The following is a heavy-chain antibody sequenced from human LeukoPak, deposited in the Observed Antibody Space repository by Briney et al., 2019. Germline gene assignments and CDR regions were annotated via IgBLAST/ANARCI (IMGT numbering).Heavy chain of an antibody. Sequence: PSETLSLTCTVSGGTVSSGDYYWIWIRQPPGKGLEWIGYTHSSGNTFYNPTLKSRTTISVDPSQNHFSLRLTSVTAADSAVFYCAATFGSDSYYYYYYGMAVWGQGTSVTVS. D-gene: IGHD3-10*01. CDR1: GGTVSSGDYY. J-gene: IGHJ6*02. V-gene: IGHV4-30-4*01. CDR2: THSSGNT. CDR3: AATFGSDSYYYYYYGMAV.